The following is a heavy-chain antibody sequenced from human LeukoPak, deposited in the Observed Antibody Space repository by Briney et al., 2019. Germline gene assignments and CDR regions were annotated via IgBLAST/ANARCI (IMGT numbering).Heavy chain of an antibody. D-gene: IGHD4-23*01. CDR1: GYTFTCHY. CDR3: ARDRTVGPKENAFDI. CDR2: INPNSGGT. J-gene: IGHJ3*02. V-gene: IGHV1-2*02. Sequence: GASVKVSCKASGYTFTCHYMHWVRQAPGQGLEWMGWINPNSGGTNYAQKFQGRVTMTRDTSISTAYMELSSLTSDDTAVYYCARDRTVGPKENAFDIWGQGTMVTVSS.